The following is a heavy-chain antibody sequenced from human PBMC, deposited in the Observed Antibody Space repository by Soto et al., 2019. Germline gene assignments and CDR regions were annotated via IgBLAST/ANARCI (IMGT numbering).Heavy chain of an antibody. Sequence: SQTRSLTCTVSGGSISSGVYYWIWIRQHPGKVLEWIGYIYYSGSTYYNPSLKSRVTISVDTSKNQFSLKLSSVTAADTAVYYCARTLSRPDILTGYYNPNWFDPWGQGTLVTVSS. CDR2: IYYSGST. CDR1: GGSISSGVYY. J-gene: IGHJ5*02. CDR3: ARTLSRPDILTGYYNPNWFDP. V-gene: IGHV4-31*03. D-gene: IGHD3-9*01.